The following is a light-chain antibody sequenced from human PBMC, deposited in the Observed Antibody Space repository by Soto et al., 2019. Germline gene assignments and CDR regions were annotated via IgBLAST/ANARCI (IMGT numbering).Light chain of an antibody. J-gene: IGKJ1*01. CDR1: QSVSSN. CDR2: GAS. Sequence: EIVMTQSPATLSVSPGERATLSCRASQSVSSNLAWYQQKPGQAPRLLICGASTRATGIPARFSGSGSGTEFTLTISSLQHEDFAVYYCQHYNNWPATFGQGTKVEIK. CDR3: QHYNNWPAT. V-gene: IGKV3-15*01.